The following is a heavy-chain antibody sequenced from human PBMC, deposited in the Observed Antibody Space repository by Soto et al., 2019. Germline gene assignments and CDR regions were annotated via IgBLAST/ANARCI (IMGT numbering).Heavy chain of an antibody. CDR1: GFTVSSNY. CDR2: IYSGGST. D-gene: IGHD3-10*01. V-gene: IGHV3-66*01. CDR3: ARVGRITMVRGVITYFDY. J-gene: IGHJ4*02. Sequence: EVQLVESGGGLVQPGGSLRLSCAASGFTVSSNYMSWVRQAPGKGLEWVSVIYSGGSTYYADSVKGRFTISRDNSKNTLYLQMNSLRAEDTAVYYCARVGRITMVRGVITYFDYWGQGTLVTVSS.